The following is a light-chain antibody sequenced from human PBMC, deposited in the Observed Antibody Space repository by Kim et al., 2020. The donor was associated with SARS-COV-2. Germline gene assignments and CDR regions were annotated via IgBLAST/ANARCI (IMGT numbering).Light chain of an antibody. CDR3: SSYITGDTGV. J-gene: IGLJ3*02. V-gene: IGLV2-14*03. CDR1: SSDVGGYNY. Sequence: QSALTQPASVSGSPGQSITFSCTGTSSDVGGYNYVSWYQQHPDKAPKLIIYDVTKRPSGVSTRFSGSKSDNTASLTISGLQAEDEAHYYCSSYITGDTGVFGGGTQLTVL. CDR2: DVT.